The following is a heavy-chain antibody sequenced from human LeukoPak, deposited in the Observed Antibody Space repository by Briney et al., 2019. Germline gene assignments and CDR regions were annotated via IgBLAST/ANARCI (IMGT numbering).Heavy chain of an antibody. CDR1: GDSISSGNYY. D-gene: IGHD3-22*01. CDR2: IYTSGST. CDR3: ARGPYSYDSSGCFDY. J-gene: IGHJ4*02. Sequence: SETLSLTCTVSGDSISSGNYYWSWIRQPAGKGLEWIGRIYTSGSTNYNPSLKSRVTISVDTSKNQFSLRLNSVTATDTAMYYCARGPYSYDSSGCFDYWGQGALVTVSS. V-gene: IGHV4-61*02.